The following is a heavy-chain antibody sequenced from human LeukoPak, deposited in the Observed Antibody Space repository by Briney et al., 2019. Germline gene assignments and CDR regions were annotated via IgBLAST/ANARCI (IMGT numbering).Heavy chain of an antibody. CDR1: GFTFSSYA. J-gene: IGHJ4*02. CDR3: AKGRYYYDSSGYFFFDY. Sequence: GGSLRLSCAASGFTFSSYAMSWVRQAPGKGLEWVSAISGSGGSTYYADSVKGRFTISRDNSKNTLYLQMNSLRAEDTAVYYCAKGRYYYDSSGYFFFDYWGQGTLITVSS. CDR2: ISGSGGST. D-gene: IGHD3-22*01. V-gene: IGHV3-23*01.